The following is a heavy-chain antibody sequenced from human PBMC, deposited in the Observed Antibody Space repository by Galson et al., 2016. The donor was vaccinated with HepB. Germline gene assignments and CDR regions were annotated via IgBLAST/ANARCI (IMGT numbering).Heavy chain of an antibody. CDR3: ARGEVVVTGILAVRYFDY. D-gene: IGHD2-21*02. V-gene: IGHV1-2*02. J-gene: IGHJ4*02. CDR2: INPYNSDT. Sequence: SVKVSCKASGYTFTGYYIHWVRQAPGQGLEWMGWINPYNSDTNYAQKFQGRVTMTRDTSISTAYMDLNRLRSDDSAVYYCARGEVVVTGILAVRYFDYWGQGTLVTVPS. CDR1: GYTFTGYY.